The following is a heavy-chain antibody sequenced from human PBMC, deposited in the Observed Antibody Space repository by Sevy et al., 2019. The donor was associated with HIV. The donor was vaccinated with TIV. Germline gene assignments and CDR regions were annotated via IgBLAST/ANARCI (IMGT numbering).Heavy chain of an antibody. CDR3: AKADGQTYYDFWSGYYRGWAGGGYAFDI. Sequence: GGSLRLSCAASGFTFSSYAMSWVRQAPGKGLEWISAISGSGGSTYYADSVKGRFTISRDNSKNTLYLQMNSLRAEDTAVYYCAKADGQTYYDFWSGYYRGWAGGGYAFDIWGQGTMVTVSS. CDR1: GFTFSSYA. V-gene: IGHV3-23*01. CDR2: ISGSGGST. D-gene: IGHD3-3*01. J-gene: IGHJ3*02.